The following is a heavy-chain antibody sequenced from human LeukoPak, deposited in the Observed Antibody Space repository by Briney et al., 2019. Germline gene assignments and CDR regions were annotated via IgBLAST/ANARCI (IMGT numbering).Heavy chain of an antibody. V-gene: IGHV4-59*01. CDR2: IYYSGST. D-gene: IGHD2-2*01. J-gene: IGHJ6*03. CDR1: GGTISSYY. CDR3: ARTGYCSSTSCYYYYMDV. Sequence: SETLCLTCTASGGTISSYYWSWIRQPPGKGLEWIGYIYYSGSTNYNPSLKSRVTMSVDTSKNHFSLKLSSVTAADTAVYYCARTGYCSSTSCYYYYMDVWGKGTTVSVSS.